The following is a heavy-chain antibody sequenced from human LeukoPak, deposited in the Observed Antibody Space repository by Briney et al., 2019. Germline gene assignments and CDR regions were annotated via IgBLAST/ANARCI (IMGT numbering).Heavy chain of an antibody. CDR3: AKASGYYYYYMDV. CDR1: GFTFSSYG. CDR2: IRYDGSNK. V-gene: IGHV3-30*02. Sequence: GGSLRLSCAATGFTFSSYGMHWVRQAPGKGVEWVAFIRYDGSNKYYADSVKGRFTISRDNSKNTLYLQMNSLRAEDTAVYYCAKASGYYYYYMDVWGKGTTVTVSS. J-gene: IGHJ6*03.